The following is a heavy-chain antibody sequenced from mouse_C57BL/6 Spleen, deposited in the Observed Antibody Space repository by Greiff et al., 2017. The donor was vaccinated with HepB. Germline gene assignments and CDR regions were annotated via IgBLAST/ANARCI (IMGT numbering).Heavy chain of an antibody. Sequence: QVQLQQPGAELVKPGASVKLSCKASGYTFTSYWVQWVKQRPGQGLEWIGEIDPSDSYTNYNQKFKGKATLTVDTSSSTAYMQLSSLTSEDSAVYYCARWTAQRGYWGQGTTLTVSS. CDR2: IDPSDSYT. V-gene: IGHV1-50*01. CDR1: GYTFTSYW. CDR3: ARWTAQRGY. J-gene: IGHJ2*01. D-gene: IGHD3-2*02.